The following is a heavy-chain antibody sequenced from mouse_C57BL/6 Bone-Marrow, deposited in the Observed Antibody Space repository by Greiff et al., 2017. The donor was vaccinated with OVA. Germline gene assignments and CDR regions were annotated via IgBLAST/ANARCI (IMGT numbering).Heavy chain of an antibody. CDR2: IYPGDGDT. Sequence: VQLQQSGPELVKPGASVKLSCKASGYAFSSSWMNWVKQRPGKGLEWIGRIYPGDGDTNYNGKFKGKATLTADKSSSTAYMQLSSLTSEDSAVYFCARSGVGAYWGQGTLVTVSA. J-gene: IGHJ3*01. D-gene: IGHD1-1*02. V-gene: IGHV1-82*01. CDR1: GYAFSSSW. CDR3: ARSGVGAY.